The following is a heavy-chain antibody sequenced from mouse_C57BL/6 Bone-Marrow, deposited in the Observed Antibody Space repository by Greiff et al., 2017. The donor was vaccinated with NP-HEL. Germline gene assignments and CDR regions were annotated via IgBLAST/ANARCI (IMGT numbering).Heavy chain of an antibody. V-gene: IGHV5-17*01. CDR1: GFTFSDYG. CDR3: ARPLTGTVLFAY. D-gene: IGHD4-1*01. CDR2: ISSGSSTI. Sequence: EVQLQESGGGLVKPGGSLKLSCAASGFTFSDYGMHWVRQAPEKGLEWVAYISSGSSTIYYADTVKGRFTISRDNAKNTLFLQMTSLRSEDTAMYYCARPLTGTVLFAYGGQGTLVTVCA. J-gene: IGHJ3*01.